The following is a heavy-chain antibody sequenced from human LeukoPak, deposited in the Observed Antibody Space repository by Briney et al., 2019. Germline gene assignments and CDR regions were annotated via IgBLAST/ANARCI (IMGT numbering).Heavy chain of an antibody. J-gene: IGHJ3*01. V-gene: IGHV3-7*03. CDR2: IKTDGTET. D-gene: IGHD1-1*01. CDR3: ARSGPPYGFDV. Sequence: MXXVXLXXXKGLEFVASIKTDGTETYYLDSVKGRFTISRDNTKNSLYLQMNSLRAEDTALYYCARSGPPYGFDVWGQGTLVTVSS.